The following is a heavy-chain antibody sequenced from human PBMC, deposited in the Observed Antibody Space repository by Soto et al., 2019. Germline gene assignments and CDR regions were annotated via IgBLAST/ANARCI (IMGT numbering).Heavy chain of an antibody. Sequence: GGALRLSCAASRFTFSTYEMNWVRQAPGKGLEWVSYISTSGSTVYYADSVKGRFTISRDNTRNSLYLQMNSLRDEDTALYYCVRYCSTTLCNGVATRTFDYWGQGTLVTVSS. CDR2: ISTSGSTV. CDR1: RFTFSTYE. CDR3: VRYCSTTLCNGVATRTFDY. V-gene: IGHV3-48*03. D-gene: IGHD2-2*01. J-gene: IGHJ4*02.